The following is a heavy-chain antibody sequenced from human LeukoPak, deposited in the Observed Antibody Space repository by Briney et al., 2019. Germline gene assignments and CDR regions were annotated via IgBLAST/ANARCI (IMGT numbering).Heavy chain of an antibody. D-gene: IGHD3-22*01. V-gene: IGHV3-7*01. CDR2: IKQDGSER. J-gene: IGHJ6*03. CDR3: AKDGISDYYDSSGYYYYYYYMDV. Sequence: GGSLRLSCAASGFTFSSYWMSWVRQAPGKGLEWVANIKQDGSERYYVDSVKGRFTISRDNSKNTLYLQMNSLRAEDTAVYYCAKDGISDYYDSSGYYYYYYYMDVWGKGTTVTISS. CDR1: GFTFSSYW.